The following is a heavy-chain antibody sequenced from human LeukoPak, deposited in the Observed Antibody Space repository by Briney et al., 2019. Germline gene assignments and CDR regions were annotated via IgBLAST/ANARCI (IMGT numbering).Heavy chain of an antibody. CDR3: AKDIIGATRFDY. V-gene: IGHV3-23*01. J-gene: IGHJ4*02. CDR1: GFTFSSCA. CDR2: VSGSGGST. D-gene: IGHD1-26*01. Sequence: GGSLRLSCAASGFTFSSCAMSWVRQAPGRGLEWVSAVSGSGGSTYYADSVKGRFTISRDNSKNTLYLQMNSLRAEDTAVYYCAKDIIGATRFDYWGQGTLVTVSS.